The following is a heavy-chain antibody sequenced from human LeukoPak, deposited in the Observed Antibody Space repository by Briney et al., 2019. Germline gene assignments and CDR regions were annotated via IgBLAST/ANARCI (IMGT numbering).Heavy chain of an antibody. Sequence: GGSLRLSCAASGFALSNSGMHWVRQAPGKGLEWVAVLWANGFNQYYSDSVRGRFTFSRDNSKDTLYLQMNSLRAEDTAVYYCARERAAFDGLDYWGQGALVTVSS. CDR2: LWANGFNQ. CDR3: ARERAAFDGLDY. CDR1: GFALSNSG. J-gene: IGHJ4*02. V-gene: IGHV3-33*01.